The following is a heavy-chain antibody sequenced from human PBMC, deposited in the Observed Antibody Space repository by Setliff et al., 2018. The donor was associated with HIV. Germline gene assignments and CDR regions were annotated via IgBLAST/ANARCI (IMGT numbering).Heavy chain of an antibody. J-gene: IGHJ2*01. CDR1: GGSINSGTYY. V-gene: IGHV4-61*02. CDR2: VYNSGSA. Sequence: PSETLSLTCTVSGGSINSGTYYWSWIRQPAGKGLEWIGRVYNSGSANYNPSLTSRVTMSVDTSKNQFSLSLNSLTAADTAIYYCARGAEYPNWYFDLWGRGTLVTVSS. CDR3: ARGAEYPNWYFDL.